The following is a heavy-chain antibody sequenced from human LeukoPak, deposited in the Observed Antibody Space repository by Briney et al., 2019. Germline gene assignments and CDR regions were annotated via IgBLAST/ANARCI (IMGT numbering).Heavy chain of an antibody. CDR3: VRGGTYYLPY. Sequence: SETLSLTCTVSGGSIGSTNYYWGWIRQPPGKGLEWIGEINHSGSTNYNPSLKSRVTISMDKSKNQLSLRLNSVTAADTAIYYCVRGGTYYLPYWGQGILVTVSS. CDR2: INHSGST. V-gene: IGHV4-39*07. CDR1: GGSIGSTNYY. D-gene: IGHD1-26*01. J-gene: IGHJ4*02.